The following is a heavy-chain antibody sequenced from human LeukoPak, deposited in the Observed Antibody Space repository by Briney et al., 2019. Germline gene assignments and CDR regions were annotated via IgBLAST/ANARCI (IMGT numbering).Heavy chain of an antibody. J-gene: IGHJ3*02. CDR2: IFYSGST. CDR1: GGSISTSNYY. V-gene: IGHV4-39*07. CDR3: AKSNGYGLIDI. Sequence: PSETLSLTCTVSGGSISTSNYYWGWIRQPPGKGLEWIGNIFYSGSTYYGPSLKSRLTISLDTSRNQFSLKLNSVTAADTAVYYCAKSNGYGLIDIGGQGTMVTVSS. D-gene: IGHD3-10*01.